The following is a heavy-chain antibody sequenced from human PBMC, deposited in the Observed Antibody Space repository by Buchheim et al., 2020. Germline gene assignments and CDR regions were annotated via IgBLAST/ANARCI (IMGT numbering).Heavy chain of an antibody. J-gene: IGHJ4*02. CDR3: ARDLRVAVQAYYFDY. V-gene: IGHV4-39*07. CDR2: IYYSGST. D-gene: IGHD6-19*01. Sequence: QLQLQESGPGLVKPSETLSLTCTVSGGSISSSHSYWGWIRQPPGKGLEWIGSIYYSGSTYYNPSLKSRVTISVDTSKNQFSLKVSSVTAADTAVYYCARDLRVAVQAYYFDYWGQGTL. CDR1: GGSISSSHSY.